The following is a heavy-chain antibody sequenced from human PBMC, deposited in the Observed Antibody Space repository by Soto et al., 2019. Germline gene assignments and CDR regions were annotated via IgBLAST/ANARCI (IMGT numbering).Heavy chain of an antibody. CDR2: LSYGRSA. CDR1: GDSISSYY. CDR3: ALRSMAVVPEY. D-gene: IGHD3-22*01. V-gene: IGHV4-59*01. Sequence: QVQLQESGPGLVKPSETLSLTCAVSGDSISSYYFMWIRQPPGKGLVSIGYLSYGRSANYNPSLKSRVTLSVDTSTNQCSLTLSSMTAADTAVDYCALRSMAVVPEYLGKGTLVTVSS. J-gene: IGHJ4*02.